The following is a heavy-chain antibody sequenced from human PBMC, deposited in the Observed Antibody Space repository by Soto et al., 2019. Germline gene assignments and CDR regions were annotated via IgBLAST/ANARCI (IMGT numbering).Heavy chain of an antibody. J-gene: IGHJ4*02. CDR3: ARGLAEIATHYFDY. V-gene: IGHV4-34*01. CDR1: GGSFSGYY. D-gene: IGHD6-6*01. Sequence: QVQLQQWGAGLLKPSETLSLTCAVYGGSFSGYYWSWIRQPPGKGLEWIGEINHSGSTHYNSSLKSPVTISVATSMNQFSLKLSSVTAADTAVYYCARGLAEIATHYFDYWAQGPLVTVSS. CDR2: INHSGST.